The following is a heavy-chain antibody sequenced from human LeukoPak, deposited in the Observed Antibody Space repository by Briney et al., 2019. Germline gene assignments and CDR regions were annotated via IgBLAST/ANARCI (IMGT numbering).Heavy chain of an antibody. J-gene: IGHJ4*02. CDR2: IYYSGST. CDR1: GGSISSGDYY. Sequence: PSQTLSLTCTVSGGSISSGDYYWSWIRQPPGKGLAWIGYIYYSGSTYYNPSLKSRVTISVDTSKNQFSLKLSSVTAADTAVYYCARGMSMVRGVIGDWGQGTLVTVSS. V-gene: IGHV4-30-4*01. CDR3: ARGMSMVRGVIGD. D-gene: IGHD3-10*01.